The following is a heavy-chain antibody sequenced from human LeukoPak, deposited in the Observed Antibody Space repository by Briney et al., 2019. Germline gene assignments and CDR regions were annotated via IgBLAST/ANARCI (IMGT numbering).Heavy chain of an antibody. Sequence: PSETLSLTCTVSGGSISSSSYYWGWIRQPPGKGLEWIGSIYYSGSTYYNPSLKSRVTISVDTSKNQFPLKLSSVTAADTAVYYCARSPNDYGDYYFDYWGQGTLVTVSS. CDR3: ARSPNDYGDYYFDY. D-gene: IGHD4-17*01. CDR1: GGSISSSSYY. J-gene: IGHJ4*02. CDR2: IYYSGST. V-gene: IGHV4-39*01.